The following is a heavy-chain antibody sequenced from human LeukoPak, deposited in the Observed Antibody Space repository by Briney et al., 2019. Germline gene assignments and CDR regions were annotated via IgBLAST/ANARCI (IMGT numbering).Heavy chain of an antibody. J-gene: IGHJ4*02. CDR3: AKRGMGTVDY. Sequence: GGSLRLSCAASGFPFSSYGMHWVRRAPGEGLEWVAFIRYDGSNKYYADSVKGRFTISRDNSKNTLYLQMNSLRAEDTAVYYCAKRGMGTVDYWGQGTLVTVSS. CDR2: IRYDGSNK. D-gene: IGHD5-24*01. V-gene: IGHV3-30*02. CDR1: GFPFSSYG.